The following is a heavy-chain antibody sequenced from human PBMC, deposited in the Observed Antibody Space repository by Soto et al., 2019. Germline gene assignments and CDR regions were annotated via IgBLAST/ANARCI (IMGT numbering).Heavy chain of an antibody. D-gene: IGHD3-3*01. CDR2: ISGSSSYM. CDR1: GFTFSIYS. V-gene: IGHV3-21*01. CDR3: AKARGDFGMVIAYYYYNMDV. J-gene: IGHJ6*02. Sequence: EVQLVESGGGLVKPGGSLRLSCEASGFTFSIYSMNWVRQVPGKGLEWVSSISGSSSYMFYADSVKGRFTVSRDNAKNSLYRQMNSLRAEETAVYYCAKARGDFGMVIAYYYYNMDVWGQGTTVTVSS.